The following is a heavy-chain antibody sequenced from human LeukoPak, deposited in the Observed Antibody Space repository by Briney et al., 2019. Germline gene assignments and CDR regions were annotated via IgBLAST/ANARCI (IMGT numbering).Heavy chain of an antibody. J-gene: IGHJ4*02. CDR2: ISTSGSTT. V-gene: IGHV3-48*03. Sequence: GGSLRLSCAASGFTFSSYEMNWVRQAPGKGLEWVSYISTSGSTTYYADSVKGRFTISRDNAKNSLHLQMNSLRAEDTAVYYCARRQTAGTRVFDYWGQGTLVTVSS. CDR3: ARRQTAGTRVFDY. CDR1: GFTFSSYE.